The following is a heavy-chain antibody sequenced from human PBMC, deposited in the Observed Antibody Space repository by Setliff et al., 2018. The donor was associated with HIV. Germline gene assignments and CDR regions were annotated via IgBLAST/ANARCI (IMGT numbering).Heavy chain of an antibody. J-gene: IGHJ4*02. CDR2: INWNGGRT. CDR3: AKTTGSVLGTYYFDS. Sequence: HPGGSLRLSCAAFGFTFDDYAMYWVRQAPGKALEWVSLINWNGGRTFYSDSVKGRFTISRDNSENFLYLQMHSLRLDDTAIYYCAKTTGSVLGTYYFDSWGQGTRVTVSS. D-gene: IGHD3-16*01. V-gene: IGHV3-43D*03. CDR1: GFTFDDYA.